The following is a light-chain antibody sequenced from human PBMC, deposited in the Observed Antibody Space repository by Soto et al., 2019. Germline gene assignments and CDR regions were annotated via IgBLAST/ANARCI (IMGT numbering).Light chain of an antibody. V-gene: IGKV1-39*01. Sequence: DIQMTQSPSSLSASVGDRVTITCRASQSISSYVNWYQQKPGKAPKLLIYAASSLQSGVLSRFSAGRSATDITLTTSSLQPEDLATYYCPHSYSNPQTFGQGTKVEIE. J-gene: IGKJ1*01. CDR3: PHSYSNPQT. CDR1: QSISSY. CDR2: AAS.